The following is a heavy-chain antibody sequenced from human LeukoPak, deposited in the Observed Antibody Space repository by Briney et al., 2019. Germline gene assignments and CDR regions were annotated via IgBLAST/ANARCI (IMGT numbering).Heavy chain of an antibody. J-gene: IGHJ4*02. CDR3: AKRSMSAFDS. CDR1: GFTFRTYA. Sequence: GGSLRLSCTASGFTFRTYAMNWVRQAPGNGLEWLSGISGSGNGTYYADSVKGRFTISRDNSKNMVYLQMNSLTVEDAATYYCAKRSMSAFDSWGQGTLLIVSS. V-gene: IGHV3-23*01. CDR2: ISGSGNGT.